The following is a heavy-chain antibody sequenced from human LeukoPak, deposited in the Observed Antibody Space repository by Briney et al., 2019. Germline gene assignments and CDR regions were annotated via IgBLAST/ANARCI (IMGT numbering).Heavy chain of an antibody. CDR2: ISSSSSYI. Sequence: GGSLRLSCAASGFTFSSYSMNWVRQAPGKGLEWVSSISSSSSYIYYADSVKGRFTISRDNAKNSLYLQMNSLRAEDTAVYYCARVPVGYEPYGPWGQGTLVTVSS. V-gene: IGHV3-21*01. D-gene: IGHD2-8*02. CDR3: ARVPVGYEPYGP. CDR1: GFTFSSYS. J-gene: IGHJ5*02.